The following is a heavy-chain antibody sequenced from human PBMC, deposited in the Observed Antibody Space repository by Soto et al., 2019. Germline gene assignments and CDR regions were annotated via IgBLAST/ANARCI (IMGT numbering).Heavy chain of an antibody. CDR2: IHYSGST. Sequence: SETLSLTCTVSGGSISGYYWGWIRQPPGKGLEWIGYIHYSGSTNYNPSLRSRVTISVDTPKNQFSLKVNSMTAADTAIYYCARGGVAARKGRWFDPWGQGTLVTVSP. CDR3: ARGGVAARKGRWFDP. V-gene: IGHV4-59*01. CDR1: GGSISGYY. D-gene: IGHD6-25*01. J-gene: IGHJ5*02.